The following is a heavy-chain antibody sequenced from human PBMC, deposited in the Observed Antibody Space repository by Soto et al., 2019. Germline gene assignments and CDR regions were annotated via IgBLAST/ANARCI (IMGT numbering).Heavy chain of an antibody. D-gene: IGHD3-3*01. CDR2: ISSSGSTR. V-gene: IGHV3-48*03. CDR1: VFTFSSYE. CDR3: ARRRITIFGVVINDAFDI. J-gene: IGHJ3*02. Sequence: GGSLRLSCADSVFTFSSYEMNWVRQAPGKGLEWVSYISSSGSTRYYADSVKGRFTISRDNAKNSLYLQMNSLRAEDTAVYYCARRRITIFGVVINDAFDIWGQGTMVTVSS.